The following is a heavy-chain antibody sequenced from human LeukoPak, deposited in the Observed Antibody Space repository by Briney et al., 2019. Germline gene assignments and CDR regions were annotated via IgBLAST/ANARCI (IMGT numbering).Heavy chain of an antibody. CDR1: GFTFSSYW. J-gene: IGHJ4*02. CDR3: ARVYDFWSGYYRDY. V-gene: IGHV3-7*04. D-gene: IGHD3-3*01. CDR2: ISEYGSEK. Sequence: VGSLRLSCAASGFTFSSYWISWVRQAPGQGLEWVANISEYGSEKNYVDSVKGRFTVSRDNSKNSLYLQMNSLRADDTAVYYCARVYDFWSGYYRDYWGQGTLVTVSS.